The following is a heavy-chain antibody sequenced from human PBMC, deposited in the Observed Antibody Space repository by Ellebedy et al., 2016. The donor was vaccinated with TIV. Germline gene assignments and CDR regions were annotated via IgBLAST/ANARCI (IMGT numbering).Heavy chain of an antibody. V-gene: IGHV4-39*07. Sequence: SETLSLXXTVSGGSISSSSYYWGWIRQPPGKGLEWIGSIYYSGSAYYNPSLKSRVTISVDTSKNQFSLRLSSVTAADTAVYYCARGSVEQLVPNDYWGQGTLVTVSS. CDR1: GGSISSSSYY. CDR2: IYYSGSA. D-gene: IGHD6-6*01. CDR3: ARGSVEQLVPNDY. J-gene: IGHJ4*02.